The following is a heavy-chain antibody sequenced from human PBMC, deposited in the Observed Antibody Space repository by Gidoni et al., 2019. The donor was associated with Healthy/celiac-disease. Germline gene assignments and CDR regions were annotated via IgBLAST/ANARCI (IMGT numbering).Heavy chain of an antibody. V-gene: IGHV3-30*04. CDR2: ISYDGSNK. CDR3: ARDLWD. D-gene: IGHD3-16*01. CDR1: GFPFRSYA. Sequence: QVKLVASGGGVVQPGRSLSLSCAASGFPFRSYAMHWGRQAPGKGLECVAVISYDGSNKYYADSVKGRFTISRDNSKNTLYLQMNSLRAEDTAVYYCARDLWDWGQGTLVTVSS. J-gene: IGHJ4*02.